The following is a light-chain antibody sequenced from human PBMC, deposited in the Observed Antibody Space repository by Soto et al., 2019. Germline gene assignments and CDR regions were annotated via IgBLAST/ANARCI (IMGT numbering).Light chain of an antibody. CDR3: XXXGSSLWM. J-gene: IGKJ1*01. Sequence: EIVLTQSPATLSLSPGERATLSCRASQSLSKSLVWYQQKPGQAPRPFIDGASNRATGIPARFSGSGSGTDFNLTXTSPDTXXXXVXYXXXXGSSLWMFGEGSKVDSK. CDR2: GAS. V-gene: IGKV3-11*01. CDR1: QSLSKS.